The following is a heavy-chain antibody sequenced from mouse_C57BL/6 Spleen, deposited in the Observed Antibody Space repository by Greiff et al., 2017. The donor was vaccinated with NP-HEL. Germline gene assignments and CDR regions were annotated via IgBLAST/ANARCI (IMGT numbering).Heavy chain of an antibody. D-gene: IGHD1-3*01. V-gene: IGHV8-8*01. CDR2: IWWDDNT. J-gene: IGHJ2*01. CDR3: ARIQVKEDYFDY. CDR1: GFSLSTFGMG. Sequence: QVTLKVSGPGILQPSQTLSLTCSFSGFSLSTFGMGVGWIRQPSGKGLEWLAHIWWDDNTYYNPALKCRLTISKDTSKNQIFLKIANVDTADTATYYCARIQVKEDYFDYWGQGTTLTVSS.